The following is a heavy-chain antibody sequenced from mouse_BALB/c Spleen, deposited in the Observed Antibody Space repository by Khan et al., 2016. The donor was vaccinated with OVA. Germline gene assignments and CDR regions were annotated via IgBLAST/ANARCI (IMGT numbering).Heavy chain of an antibody. D-gene: IGHD4-1*01. CDR1: GFSFSSYS. CDR2: ISSGGDYT. CDR3: ASHLTGSFTY. Sequence: EVELVESGGDLVKPGGSLKLSCAASGFSFSSYSMSWVRQTPDKRLEWVATISSGGDYTYYPAIVKGRFTIYRDNAKNTLYLQMSSLKSEDTAMYYCASHLTGSFTYWGQGTLVTVSA. J-gene: IGHJ3*01. V-gene: IGHV5-6*01.